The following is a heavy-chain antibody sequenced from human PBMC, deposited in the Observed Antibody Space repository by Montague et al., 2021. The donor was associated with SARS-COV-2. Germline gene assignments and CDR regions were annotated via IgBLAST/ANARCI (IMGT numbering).Heavy chain of an antibody. J-gene: IGHJ6*03. CDR1: GGFVSSSPYY. V-gene: IGHV4-39*01. CDR2: ISYSGRT. D-gene: IGHD3-10*01. CDR3: ASSYYYGSGTYVYNYYMDV. Sequence: SETLSLTCTVSGGFVSSSPYYWGWIRQPPGRGLEWVGSISYSGRTYFXXXLKSRLTVSVDSSENQFPLRLSSVTAADTAVYYCASSYYYGSGTYVYNYYMDVWGKGTTVTVSS.